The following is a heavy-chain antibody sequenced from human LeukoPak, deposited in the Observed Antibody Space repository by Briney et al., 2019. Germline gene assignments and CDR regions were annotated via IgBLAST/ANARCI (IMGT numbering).Heavy chain of an antibody. CDR1: GFPFDTYG. CDR3: ARGTRVQLPRYYYHGLAL. J-gene: IGHJ6*02. CDR2: IWHDGDKN. Sequence: PGGSLRLSCAASGFPFDTYGMHGVRQAPGKGLEWVAIIWHDGDKNYYSDSVKGRFTASRDNSKNMLFLQMNDLAVEDTAVYFCARGTRVQLPRYYYHGLALWGQGTTVIVSS. D-gene: IGHD3-10*01. V-gene: IGHV3-33*01.